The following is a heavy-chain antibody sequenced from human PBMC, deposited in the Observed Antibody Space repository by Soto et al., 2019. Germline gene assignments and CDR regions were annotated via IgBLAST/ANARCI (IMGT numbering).Heavy chain of an antibody. Sequence: PSETLSLTCAVSGGSISSYYWSWIRQPPGKGLEWIGYIYYSGSTNYNPSLKSRVTISVDTSKNQFSLKLSSVTAADTAVYYCARHRRNPPAFDIWGQGTMVTVSS. CDR3: ARHRRNPPAFDI. D-gene: IGHD1-1*01. J-gene: IGHJ3*02. CDR1: GGSISSYY. V-gene: IGHV4-59*08. CDR2: IYYSGST.